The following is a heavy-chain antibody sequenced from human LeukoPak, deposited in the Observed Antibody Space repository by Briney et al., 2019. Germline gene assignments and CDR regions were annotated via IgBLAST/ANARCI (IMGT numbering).Heavy chain of an antibody. CDR2: ISSSGSTI. CDR3: AKGSVLELQGLSNGMDV. J-gene: IGHJ6*02. D-gene: IGHD3-3*01. V-gene: IGHV3-11*01. Sequence: GGSLRLSCAASGFTLGGYYMSWIRQAPGKGLEWVSYISSSGSTIYYADSVKGRFTISRDNAKNSLYLQMNSLRTEDTALYYCAKGSVLELQGLSNGMDVSGQGTTVTASS. CDR1: GFTLGGYY.